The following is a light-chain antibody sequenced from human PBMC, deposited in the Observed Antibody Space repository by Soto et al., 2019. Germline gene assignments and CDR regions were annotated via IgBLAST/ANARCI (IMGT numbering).Light chain of an antibody. J-gene: IGLJ1*01. CDR1: YSDVGAFNF. Sequence: QSAVTQPASVSGSPGQSSTISCTGTYSDVGAFNFVTWYQQHPGKAPKLIICNVSERPSGVSNRFSGSKSGNTASLTIAGLQAEDEADYYCNSYTTSRTYVFGTGTKVTVL. V-gene: IGLV2-14*01. CDR2: NVS. CDR3: NSYTTSRTYV.